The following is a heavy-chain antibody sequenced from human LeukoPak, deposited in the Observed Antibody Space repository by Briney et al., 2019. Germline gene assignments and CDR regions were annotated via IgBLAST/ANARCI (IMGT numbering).Heavy chain of an antibody. D-gene: IGHD1-26*01. CDR3: ARAWRVGATIRAIKGPSIDY. V-gene: IGHV1-2*02. Sequence: GASVKVSCKASGYSFTGHYMHWVRQAPGQGREWMGWINPKSGGTNYAQKFQGRVTMTRDTSISTAYMELSRLRSDDTAVYYCARAWRVGATIRAIKGPSIDYWGQGTLVTVSS. CDR1: GYSFTGHY. CDR2: INPKSGGT. J-gene: IGHJ4*02.